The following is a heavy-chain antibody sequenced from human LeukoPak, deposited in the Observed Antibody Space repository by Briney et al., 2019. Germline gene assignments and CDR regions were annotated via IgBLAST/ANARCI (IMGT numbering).Heavy chain of an antibody. J-gene: IGHJ4*02. CDR1: GFTFSSYA. D-gene: IGHD3-10*01. CDR3: AREWFGEYVYFDY. CDR2: ISYDGSNK. V-gene: IGHV3-30-3*01. Sequence: GRSLRLSCAASGFTFSSYAMHWVRQAPGKGLEWVAVISYDGSNKYYADSVEGRFTISRDNSKNTLYLQMNSLRAEDTAVYYCAREWFGEYVYFDYWGQGTLVTVSS.